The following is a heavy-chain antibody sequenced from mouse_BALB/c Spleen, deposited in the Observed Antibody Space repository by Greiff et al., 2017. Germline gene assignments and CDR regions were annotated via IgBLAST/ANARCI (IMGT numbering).Heavy chain of an antibody. CDR2: ISSCSSTI. CDR3: AIPYYRYETPYAMDY. D-gene: IGHD2-14*01. Sequence: EVQLVESGGGLVQPGGSRKLSCAASGYTFSSFGMHWVRQAPGKGLEWVAYISSCSSTIYYADTVKGRFTISRDNTKNTLFLQMTSLRSEDTAMYYCAIPYYRYETPYAMDYWGQGTSVTVSS. J-gene: IGHJ4*01. V-gene: IGHV5-17*02. CDR1: GYTFSSFG.